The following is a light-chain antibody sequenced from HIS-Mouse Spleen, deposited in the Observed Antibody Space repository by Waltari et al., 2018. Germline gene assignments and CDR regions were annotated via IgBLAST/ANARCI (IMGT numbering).Light chain of an antibody. Sequence: SYVLTQPPSVSVAPGQTARITCGGNNIGRKSVHWYQQKPGQAPVLVVYDDSDRPSGIPGRFSGSNSGNTATLTISRVEAGDEADYYCQVWDSSSDHRVFGGGTKLTVL. CDR1: NIGRKS. V-gene: IGLV3-21*02. J-gene: IGLJ3*02. CDR2: DDS. CDR3: QVWDSSSDHRV.